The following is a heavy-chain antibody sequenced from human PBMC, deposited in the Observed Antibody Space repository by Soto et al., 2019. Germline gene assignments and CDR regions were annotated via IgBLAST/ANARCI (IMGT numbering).Heavy chain of an antibody. Sequence: QVQLVESGGGVVQPGRSLRLSCAASGFTFSSYAMHWVRQAPGKGLEWVAVISYDGSNKYYADSVKGRFTISRDNSKNTLYLQMNSLRAEDTAVYYCARSHLIQLWPSIDYWGQGTLVTVSS. CDR3: ARSHLIQLWPSIDY. J-gene: IGHJ4*02. D-gene: IGHD5-18*01. CDR1: GFTFSSYA. V-gene: IGHV3-30-3*01. CDR2: ISYDGSNK.